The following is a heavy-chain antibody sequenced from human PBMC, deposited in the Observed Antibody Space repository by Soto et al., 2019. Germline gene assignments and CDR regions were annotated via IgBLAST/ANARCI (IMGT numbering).Heavy chain of an antibody. J-gene: IGHJ3*02. D-gene: IGHD4-17*01. CDR1: GYTLTELS. CDR2: FDPEDGET. V-gene: IGHV1-24*01. CDR3: ATDRDTTVGDYDAFDI. Sequence: GASVKVSCKVSGYTLTELSMHWVRQAPGKGLEWMGGFDPEDGETIYAQKFQGRVTMTEDTSTDTAYMELSSLRSEDTAVYYCATDRDTTVGDYDAFDIWGQGTMVTVSS.